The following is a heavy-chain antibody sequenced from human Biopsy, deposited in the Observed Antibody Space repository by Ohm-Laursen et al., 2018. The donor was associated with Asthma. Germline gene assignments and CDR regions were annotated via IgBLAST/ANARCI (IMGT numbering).Heavy chain of an antibody. CDR3: AKGEWELLEANFDF. V-gene: IGHV3-9*01. CDR2: ISWNSGSI. CDR1: GFTFDDYA. J-gene: IGHJ4*02. D-gene: IGHD1-26*01. Sequence: RLSCAASGFTFDDYAMHWVRQAPGKGLEWVSGISWNSGSIGYADPVKGRFTISRDNAKNSLYLQMNSLRAEDTALYYCAKGEWELLEANFDFWGQGTLVTVSS.